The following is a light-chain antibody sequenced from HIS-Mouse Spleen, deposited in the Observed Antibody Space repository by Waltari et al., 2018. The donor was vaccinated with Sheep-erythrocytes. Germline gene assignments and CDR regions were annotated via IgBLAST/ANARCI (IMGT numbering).Light chain of an antibody. V-gene: IGLV2-8*01. CDR1: SRDVGGYTY. Sequence: QSALTQPPSASGSPGQSVTISCTGTSRDVGGYTYVSLYQQHPGKAPQLMIYEVSKRPSGVPGRFSGSKSGNTASLTVSGLQAEDEADYYCSSYAGSNNWVFGGGTKLTVL. CDR2: EVS. J-gene: IGLJ3*02. CDR3: SSYAGSNNWV.